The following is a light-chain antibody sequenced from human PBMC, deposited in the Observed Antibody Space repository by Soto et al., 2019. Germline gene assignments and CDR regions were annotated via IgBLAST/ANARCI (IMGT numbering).Light chain of an antibody. Sequence: IVLTKSPDTVSLSPGDRATLSWRARQSVSRSYLVWHKQKPGQAPRLLIYAASRRATGIPDRFSGSGSGTDFTLTISRLEPEDFAVYYCQQYGSSPWTFGQGTKVDI. CDR3: QQYGSSPWT. V-gene: IGKV3-20*01. CDR1: QSVSRSY. CDR2: AAS. J-gene: IGKJ1*01.